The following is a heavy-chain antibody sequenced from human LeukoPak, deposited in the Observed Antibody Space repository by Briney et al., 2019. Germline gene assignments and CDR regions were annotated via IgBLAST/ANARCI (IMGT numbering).Heavy chain of an antibody. CDR1: GFTFSSYA. J-gene: IGHJ4*02. Sequence: TGGSLRLSCAASGFTFSSYAMSWVRQAPGKGLEWVSTISSSGGITYYADSVKGRFTVSRDNSKNTLYLQMNSLRAEDTAVYYCTRDRYCSGDSCWGQGTLVAVSS. D-gene: IGHD2-15*01. CDR3: TRDRYCSGDSC. CDR2: ISSSGGIT. V-gene: IGHV3-23*01.